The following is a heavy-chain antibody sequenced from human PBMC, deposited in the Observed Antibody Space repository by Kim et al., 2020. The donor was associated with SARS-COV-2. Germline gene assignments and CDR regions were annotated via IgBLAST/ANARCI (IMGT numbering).Heavy chain of an antibody. CDR3: ARDCSSTSRLSEEGDTAIHYYYGMDV. D-gene: IGHD2-2*01. J-gene: IGHJ6*02. Sequence: GGSLRLSCAASGFTFSSYGMHWVRQAPGKGLEWVAVIWYDGSNKYYADSVKGRFTISRDNSKNTLYLQMNSLRAEDTAVYYCARDCSSTSRLSEEGDTAIHYYYGMDVWGQGTTVTVSS. CDR1: GFTFSSYG. V-gene: IGHV3-33*01. CDR2: IWYDGSNK.